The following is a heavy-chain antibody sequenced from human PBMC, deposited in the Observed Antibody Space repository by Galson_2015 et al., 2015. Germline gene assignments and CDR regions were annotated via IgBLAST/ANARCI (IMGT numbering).Heavy chain of an antibody. Sequence: QSGAEVKKAGESLKISCKASGYKFSSYWVGWVRQMPGKGLEWMGITYPGDSDTRYSLSFQGQVTISADRSINTAYLQWSSLKASATAMYYCARPLYCSGGPCYSSPSDWFDPWGQGTLVTVYS. J-gene: IGHJ5*02. CDR1: GYKFSSYW. V-gene: IGHV5-51*01. CDR2: TYPGDSDT. D-gene: IGHD2-15*01. CDR3: ARPLYCSGGPCYSSPSDWFDP.